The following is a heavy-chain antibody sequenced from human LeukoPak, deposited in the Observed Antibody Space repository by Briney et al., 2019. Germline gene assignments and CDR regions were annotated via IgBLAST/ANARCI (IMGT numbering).Heavy chain of an antibody. CDR2: IYHSGST. CDR1: GGSISSTGDF. CDR3: ARRRIAQRAFDI. Sequence: SETLSLTCTVSGGSISSTGDFWGWIRQTPGKGLEWIGNIYHSGSTYYNPSLKSRVTTSEDTPKNQFSLKLSSVTAADTAVYYCARRRIAQRAFDIWGQGTMVTVSS. D-gene: IGHD2-15*01. V-gene: IGHV4-39*01. J-gene: IGHJ3*02.